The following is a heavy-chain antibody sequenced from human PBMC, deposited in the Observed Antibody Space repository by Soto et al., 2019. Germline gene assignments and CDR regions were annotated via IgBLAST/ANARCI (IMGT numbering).Heavy chain of an antibody. V-gene: IGHV1-18*04. CDR1: GYTFTSYG. CDR3: ARDLGDCTNGVCYTGAGY. Sequence: ASVKVSCKASGYTFTSYGISWVRQAPGQGREWMGWISAYNGNTNYAQKLQGRVTMTRDTSTSTVYMELSSLRSEDTAVYYCARDLGDCTNGVCYTGAGYWG. J-gene: IGHJ4*01. CDR2: ISAYNGNT. D-gene: IGHD2-8*01.